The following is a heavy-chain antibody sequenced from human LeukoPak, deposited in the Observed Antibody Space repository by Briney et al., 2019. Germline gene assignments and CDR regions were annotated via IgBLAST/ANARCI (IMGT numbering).Heavy chain of an antibody. Sequence: SVKVSCKASGGTFSSYAISWVRRAPGQGLEWMGRIIPIFGIANYAQKFQGRVTITADRSTSTAYMELSSLRSEDTAAYYCARDRCRSSSTSCYGGNWFDPWGQGTLVTVSS. CDR3: ARDRCRSSSTSCYGGNWFDP. D-gene: IGHD2-2*01. J-gene: IGHJ5*02. CDR1: GGTFSSYA. CDR2: IIPIFGIA. V-gene: IGHV1-69*04.